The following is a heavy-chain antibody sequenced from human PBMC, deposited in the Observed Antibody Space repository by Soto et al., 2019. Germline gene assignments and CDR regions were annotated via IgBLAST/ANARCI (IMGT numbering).Heavy chain of an antibody. CDR3: ARGRDGDY. V-gene: IGHV1-18*01. CDR1: GYAFTTYG. Sequence: QVHLVQSGAEVKKPGASVKVSCKGSGYAFTTYGITWVRQAPGQGLEWMGWISAHNGNTNYAQKLQGRVTVTRDTSTSTAYMELRSLRSDDPAVYYCARGRDGDYWGQGAGVTVSS. D-gene: IGHD6-6*01. J-gene: IGHJ4*02. CDR2: ISAHNGNT.